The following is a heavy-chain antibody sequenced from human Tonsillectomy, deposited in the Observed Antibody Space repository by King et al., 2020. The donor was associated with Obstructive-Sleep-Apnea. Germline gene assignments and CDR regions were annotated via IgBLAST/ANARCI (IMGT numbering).Heavy chain of an antibody. CDR1: GFTFSSYA. CDR3: AKLVDRFGEFSPFDY. V-gene: IGHV3-23*04. CDR2: ISGSGCGT. D-gene: IGHD3-10*01. Sequence: VQLVESGGGLVQPGGSLRLSCAASGFTFSSYAMSWVRQAPGKGLEWVSAISGSGCGTYYANSVKGRFTISRDNSKNTLYLQMNSLRAEDTAVYYCAKLVDRFGEFSPFDYWGQGTLVTVSS. J-gene: IGHJ4*02.